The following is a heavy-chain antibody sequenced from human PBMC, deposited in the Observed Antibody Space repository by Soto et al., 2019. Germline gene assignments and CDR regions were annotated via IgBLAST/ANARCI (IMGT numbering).Heavy chain of an antibody. CDR2: IKDGGVT. D-gene: IGHD5-12*01. V-gene: IGHV4-34*01. CDR3: ARGQEGIVATH. CDR1: GGSLTGYY. Sequence: QVHLQQWGAGLLKPSETLSLTCAVNGGSLTGYYWSWIRQPPGKGLEWIGEIKDGGVTNYSPSLRGRVTPSAYTSKNQFSLKLNSVTAADTAVYYCARGQEGIVATHWDQGTLVTVSS. J-gene: IGHJ4*02.